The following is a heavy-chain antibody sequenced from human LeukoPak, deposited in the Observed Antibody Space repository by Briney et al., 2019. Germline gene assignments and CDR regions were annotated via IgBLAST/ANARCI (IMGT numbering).Heavy chain of an antibody. CDR2: IIPIFGTA. CDR1: GGTFSSYA. Sequence: SVKVSCKASGGTFSSYAISWVRRAPGQGLEWMGGIIPIFGTANYAQKFQGRVTITTDESTSTAYMELSSLRSEDTAVYYCARGSSGWLGVFDYWGQGTLVTVSS. V-gene: IGHV1-69*05. CDR3: ARGSSGWLGVFDY. D-gene: IGHD6-19*01. J-gene: IGHJ4*02.